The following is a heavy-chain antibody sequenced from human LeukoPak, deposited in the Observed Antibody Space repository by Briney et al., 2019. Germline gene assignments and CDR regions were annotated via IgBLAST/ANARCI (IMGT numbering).Heavy chain of an antibody. CDR3: ARLGGYDRNFDY. J-gene: IGHJ4*02. V-gene: IGHV4-59*08. CDR1: GGSISSYY. CDR2: IYYSGST. Sequence: PSETLSLTCTVSGGSISSYYWSWIRQPPGKGLEWVGYIYYSGSTNYNPSRKSRVTISVGTSKNQFSLKLSSVTAADTAVYYCARLGGYDRNFDYWGQGTLVTVSS. D-gene: IGHD3-22*01.